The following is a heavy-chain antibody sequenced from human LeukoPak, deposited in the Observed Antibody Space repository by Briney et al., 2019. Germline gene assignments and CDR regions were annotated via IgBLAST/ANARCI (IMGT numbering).Heavy chain of an antibody. CDR1: GGTFGSYA. Sequence: GSSVKVSCKASGGTFGSYAISWVRQAPGQGLEWMGRIIPILGIANYAQKFQGRVTITADKSTSTAYMELSSLRSEDTAVYYCARVRDSGYVDYWGQGTLVTVSS. D-gene: IGHD1-26*01. V-gene: IGHV1-69*04. J-gene: IGHJ4*02. CDR3: ARVRDSGYVDY. CDR2: IIPILGIA.